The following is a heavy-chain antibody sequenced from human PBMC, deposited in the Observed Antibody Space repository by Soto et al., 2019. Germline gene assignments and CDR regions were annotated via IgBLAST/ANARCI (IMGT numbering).Heavy chain of an antibody. Sequence: EVQLVESGGGLVQPGGSLRLSCAASGFTFSSYDMHWVRQGTGKGLEWVSAIGTAGDTYYPGSVKGRFTISRKNAQNSLYYQMNSLRAGDTAVYYCARGDNMVPGTLLSYFGYWGQGTLVTVSS. V-gene: IGHV3-13*04. J-gene: IGHJ4*01. CDR3: ARGDNMVPGTLLSYFGY. D-gene: IGHD3-10*01. CDR1: GFTFSSYD. CDR2: IGTAGDT.